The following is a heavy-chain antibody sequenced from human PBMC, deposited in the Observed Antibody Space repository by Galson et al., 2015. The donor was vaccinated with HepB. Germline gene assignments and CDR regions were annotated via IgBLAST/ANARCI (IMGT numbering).Heavy chain of an antibody. CDR3: ARMLVISAYDYGHYYYGMDV. CDR2: INPSGGNT. Sequence: SVKVSCKASGYTFTSYDIHWVRQAPGQGLEWMGIINPSGGNTSYAQKFQGRVTMTRDTSTSTVYTGLSSLRSEDTAVYYCARMLVISAYDYGHYYYGMDVWGQGTTVTVSS. V-gene: IGHV1-46*01. J-gene: IGHJ6*02. D-gene: IGHD5-12*01. CDR1: GYTFTSYD.